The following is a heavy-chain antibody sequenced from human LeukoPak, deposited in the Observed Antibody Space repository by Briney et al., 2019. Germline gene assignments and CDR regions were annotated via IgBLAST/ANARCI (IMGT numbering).Heavy chain of an antibody. CDR3: AREVGVENDYADY. Sequence: AGGSLRLSCAASGFTFSGSAMHWVRQASGKGLEWVGRIRSKANSYATAYAASVKGRFTISRDDSKNTAYLQMNSLKTEDTAVYYCAREVGVENDYADYWGQGTLVTVSS. J-gene: IGHJ4*02. CDR1: GFTFSGSA. V-gene: IGHV3-73*01. D-gene: IGHD2-15*01. CDR2: IRSKANSYAT.